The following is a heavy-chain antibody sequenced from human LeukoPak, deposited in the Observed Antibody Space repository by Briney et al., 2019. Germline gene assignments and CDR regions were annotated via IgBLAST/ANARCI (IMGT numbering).Heavy chain of an antibody. J-gene: IGHJ4*02. V-gene: IGHV3-23*01. CDR2: ISGSGGST. CDR1: GFTFSNYW. CDR3: ARGLEDWKFDY. Sequence: PGGSLRLSCAASGFTFSNYWMTWVRQAPGKGLEWVSAISGSGGSTYYADSVKGRFTISRDNSKNTLYLQMNSLRAEDTAVYYCARGLEDWKFDYWGQGTLVTVSS. D-gene: IGHD1-1*01.